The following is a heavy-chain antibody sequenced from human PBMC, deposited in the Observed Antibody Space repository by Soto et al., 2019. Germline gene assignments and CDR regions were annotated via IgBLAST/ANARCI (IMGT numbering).Heavy chain of an antibody. Sequence: PGESLKISCKGSGYSFTSYWIALVRQVPGKGLELMGVIYPGDSDIRYSPSFQGQVTISADKSISTAYLQWSSLKASDTAMYYCARTSAAGKYYYGMDVWGQGTTVTVSS. J-gene: IGHJ6*02. CDR1: GYSFTSYW. CDR3: ARTSAAGKYYYGMDV. D-gene: IGHD6-13*01. CDR2: IYPGDSDI. V-gene: IGHV5-51*01.